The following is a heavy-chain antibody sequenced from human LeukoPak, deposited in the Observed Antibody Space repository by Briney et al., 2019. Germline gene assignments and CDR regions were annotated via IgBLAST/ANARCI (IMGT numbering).Heavy chain of an antibody. Sequence: GGSLRLSCAASGFTVSSNYMSWVRQAPGKGLEWVSVIYSGGSTYYAHSVKGRFTISRDSSKNTLYLQMNSLRAEDTAVYYCARGGQWFSGSYYVWGQGTLVTVSS. CDR3: ARGGQWFSGSYYV. J-gene: IGHJ4*02. CDR2: IYSGGST. D-gene: IGHD1-26*01. V-gene: IGHV3-53*01. CDR1: GFTVSSNY.